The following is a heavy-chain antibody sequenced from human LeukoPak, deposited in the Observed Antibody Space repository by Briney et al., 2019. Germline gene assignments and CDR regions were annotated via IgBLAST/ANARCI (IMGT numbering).Heavy chain of an antibody. V-gene: IGHV3-48*01. CDR3: AKDGAWLRFDD. Sequence: GGSLRLSCAASGFTFSTYSINWVRQAPGNGLEWVSYIRSRDRTIYYADSVKGRFTISRDDLKSTLYLQMKTLRAEDTAVYYCAKDGAWLRFDDWGQGILVTVSS. CDR1: GFTFSTYS. J-gene: IGHJ4*02. D-gene: IGHD5-12*01. CDR2: IRSRDRTI.